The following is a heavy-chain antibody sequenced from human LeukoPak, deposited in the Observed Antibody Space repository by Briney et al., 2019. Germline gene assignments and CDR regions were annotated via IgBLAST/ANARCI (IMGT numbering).Heavy chain of an antibody. J-gene: IGHJ3*02. CDR3: AGVTKSDAFDI. V-gene: IGHV3-7*01. Sequence: GGSLRLSCAASGFTGNSYYMNWVRQAQGKGLEWVANIKQDGSEKYYVDSVKGRFTISRDNAKNSLYLQMNSLRAEDTAVYYCAGVTKSDAFDIWGQGTMVTVSS. CDR1: GFTGNSYY. D-gene: IGHD4-17*01. CDR2: IKQDGSEK.